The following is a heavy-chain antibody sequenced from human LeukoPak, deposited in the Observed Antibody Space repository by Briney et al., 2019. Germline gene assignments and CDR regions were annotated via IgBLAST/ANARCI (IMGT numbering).Heavy chain of an antibody. CDR3: ARGLESSGWYGMDV. CDR2: INTSGATT. CDR1: GYTFIRHY. D-gene: IGHD6-19*01. V-gene: IGHV1-46*01. J-gene: IGHJ6*02. Sequence: GASVKVSCKTSGYTFIRHYIHWVRQAPGQGLEWLGLINTSGATTRYGQNFKGRVTATRDTSTSTVYMEMSSLNSEDTAVYYCARGLESSGWYGMDVWGQGTTIIVSS.